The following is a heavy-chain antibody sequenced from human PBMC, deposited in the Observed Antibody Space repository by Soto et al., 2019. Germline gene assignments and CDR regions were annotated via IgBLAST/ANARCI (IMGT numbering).Heavy chain of an antibody. CDR2: TYYRSKWYN. CDR3: ARGVVVAATGYYYYGMDV. CDR1: GDSVSSNSAA. J-gene: IGHJ6*02. D-gene: IGHD2-15*01. V-gene: IGHV6-1*01. Sequence: QTLSLTCAISGDSVSSNSAAWNWIRQSPSRGLEWLGRTYYRSKWYNDYAVPVKSRITINPDTSKNQFSLQLNSVTPEDTAVYYCARGVVVAATGYYYYGMDVWGQGTTVTVSS.